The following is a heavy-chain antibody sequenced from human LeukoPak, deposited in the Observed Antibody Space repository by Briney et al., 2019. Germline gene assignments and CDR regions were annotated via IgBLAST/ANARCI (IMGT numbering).Heavy chain of an antibody. J-gene: IGHJ4*02. D-gene: IGHD2-2*01. CDR3: AKGRSRYCSSTSCYVRYFDY. CDR1: GFTFSSYA. Sequence: GGSLRLSCAASGFTFSSYAMSWVRQAPGKGLEWVSAISGSGGSTYYADSVKGRFTISRDNSKNTLYLQMNSLRAEDTAVYYCAKGRSRYCSSTSCYVRYFDYWGQGTLVTVSS. CDR2: ISGSGGST. V-gene: IGHV3-23*01.